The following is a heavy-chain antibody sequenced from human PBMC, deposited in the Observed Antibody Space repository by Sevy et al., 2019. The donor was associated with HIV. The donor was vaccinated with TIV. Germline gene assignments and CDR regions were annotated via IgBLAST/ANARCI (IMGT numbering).Heavy chain of an antibody. CDR1: GGSISSGSYY. Sequence: SETLSLTCTVSGGSISSGSYYWSWIRQPAGKGLEWVGRIYTSGSTNYNPSLKTRVTVSVDTAKNQFSLKLSSVTAADTAVYYGARYGSGTYYFGYWGQGTLVTVSS. CDR3: ARYGSGTYYFGY. J-gene: IGHJ4*02. CDR2: IYTSGST. V-gene: IGHV4-61*02. D-gene: IGHD3-10*01.